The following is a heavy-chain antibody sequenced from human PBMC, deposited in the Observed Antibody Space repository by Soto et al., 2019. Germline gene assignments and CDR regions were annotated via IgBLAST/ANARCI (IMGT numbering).Heavy chain of an antibody. J-gene: IGHJ5*02. V-gene: IGHV1-18*01. CDR1: GYTFSNYG. CDR3: ARVVPGAEAWFGP. Sequence: ASVEVSCRTSGYTFSNYGITWVRQAPGQPLEWLGWISLYSDGTNYAQKFQGRVSMTTDTSTTTAYMELRSLRSHDTAVYYCARVVPGAEAWFGPWGQGTLVTVSS. CDR2: ISLYSDGT. D-gene: IGHD2-2*01.